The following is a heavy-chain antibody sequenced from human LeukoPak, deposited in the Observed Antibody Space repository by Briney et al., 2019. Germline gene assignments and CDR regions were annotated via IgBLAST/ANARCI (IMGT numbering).Heavy chain of an antibody. Sequence: TETLSLTCTVPGGSISSSSYYWGWIRQPPGKGLEWIGSIYYSGSTYYNPSLKSRVTISVDTSKNQFSLKLSSVTAADTAVYYCARTVSGYPPSAEYFQHWGQGTLVTVSS. CDR3: ARTVSGYPPSAEYFQH. CDR2: IYYSGST. D-gene: IGHD3-22*01. CDR1: GGSISSSSYY. V-gene: IGHV4-39*01. J-gene: IGHJ1*01.